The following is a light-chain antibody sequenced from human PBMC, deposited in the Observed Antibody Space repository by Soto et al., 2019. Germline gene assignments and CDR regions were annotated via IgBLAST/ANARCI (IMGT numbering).Light chain of an antibody. CDR1: SSDVGSYNL. Sequence: QSALTQPASVSGSPGQSITISCTGTSSDVGSYNLVSWYQQHPGKAPKLMIYEGSKRPSGVSNRFSGSKSGNTASLTISGLQAEDEADYYCCSYAGLDLVFGGGTKLTVL. CDR2: EGS. J-gene: IGLJ2*01. CDR3: CSYAGLDLV. V-gene: IGLV2-23*01.